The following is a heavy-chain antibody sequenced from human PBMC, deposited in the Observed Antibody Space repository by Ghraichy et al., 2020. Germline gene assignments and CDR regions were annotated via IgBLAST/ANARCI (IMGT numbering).Heavy chain of an antibody. D-gene: IGHD6-13*01. CDR1: GFTFSSYS. J-gene: IGHJ4*02. CDR3: ARDGPPGYGAAAGTSDY. Sequence: GGSLRLSCAASGFTFSSYSMNWVRQAPGKGLEWVSSISSSSSYIYYADSVKGRFTISRDNAKNSLYLQMNSLRAEDTAVYYCARDGPPGYGAAAGTSDYWGQGTLVTVSS. V-gene: IGHV3-21*01. CDR2: ISSSSSYI.